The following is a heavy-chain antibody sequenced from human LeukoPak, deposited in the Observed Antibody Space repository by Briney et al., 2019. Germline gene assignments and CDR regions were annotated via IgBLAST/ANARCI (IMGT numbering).Heavy chain of an antibody. J-gene: IGHJ4*02. D-gene: IGHD2-21*01. V-gene: IGHV4-39*07. CDR1: GASINIRYHY. Sequence: SETLSLTCTVSGASINIRYHYWGWIRQPPGKGLEWIGEINHSGSTNYNPSLKSRVTISFYTSKNQFSLKLSSVTAADTAVYYCARGRALFDWGQGTLVTVSS. CDR3: ARGRALFD. CDR2: INHSGST.